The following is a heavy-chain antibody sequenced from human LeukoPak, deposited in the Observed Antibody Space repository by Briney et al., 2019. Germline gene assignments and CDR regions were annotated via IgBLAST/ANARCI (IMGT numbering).Heavy chain of an antibody. CDR1: GGSISSYY. CDR3: ARDIRYYDILTGSPGYYYYYYMDV. J-gene: IGHJ6*03. D-gene: IGHD3-9*01. V-gene: IGHV4-4*07. CDR2: IYTSGST. Sequence: SETLSLTCTVSGGSISSYYWSWIRQPAGKGLEWIGRIYTSGSTNYNPSLKSRVAMSVDTSKNQFSLKLSSVTAADTAVYYCARDIRYYDILTGSPGYYYYYYMDVWGKGTTVTISS.